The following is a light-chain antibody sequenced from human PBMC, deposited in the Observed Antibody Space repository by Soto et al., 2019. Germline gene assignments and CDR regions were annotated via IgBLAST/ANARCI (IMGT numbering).Light chain of an antibody. CDR2: KAS. J-gene: IGKJ1*01. CDR1: QTISSW. CDR3: QHYNSYSEA. Sequence: DIQMTQSPSTLSASVGDRVTITCRASQTISSWLAWYQQKPGKAPKLLIYKASTLKSGVPSRFTGSGSGTEFTLTISSLQPDDFATYYCQHYNSYSEAFGQVTEVDIX. V-gene: IGKV1-5*03.